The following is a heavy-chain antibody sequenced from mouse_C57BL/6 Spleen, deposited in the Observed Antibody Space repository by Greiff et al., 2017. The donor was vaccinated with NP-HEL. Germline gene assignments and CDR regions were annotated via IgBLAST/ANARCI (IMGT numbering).Heavy chain of an antibody. D-gene: IGHD3-2*02. V-gene: IGHV1-55*01. Sequence: VQLQQPGAELVKPGASVKMSCKASGYTFTSYWITWVKQRPGQGLEWIGDIYPGSGSTNYNEKFKSKATLTVDTSSSTAYMQLSSLTSEDSAVYYCARSGTAQATRAMDYWGQGTSVTVSS. CDR2: IYPGSGST. J-gene: IGHJ4*01. CDR1: GYTFTSYW. CDR3: ARSGTAQATRAMDY.